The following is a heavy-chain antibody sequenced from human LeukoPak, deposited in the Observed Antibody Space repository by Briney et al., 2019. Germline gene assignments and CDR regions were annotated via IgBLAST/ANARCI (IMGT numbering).Heavy chain of an antibody. J-gene: IGHJ3*02. CDR2: IDPSDSYT. CDR3: ASSSLMGGDAFDI. V-gene: IGHV5-10-1*01. Sequence: GQSPKNSCKGSGYSFTSYWISWVRRMPGKGLEWRGRIDPSDSYTNDSPSFQGHVSISADKSISTAYLQWSSLKASDTAMYYCASSSLMGGDAFDIWGQGTMVTVSS. CDR1: GYSFTSYW. D-gene: IGHD2-8*01.